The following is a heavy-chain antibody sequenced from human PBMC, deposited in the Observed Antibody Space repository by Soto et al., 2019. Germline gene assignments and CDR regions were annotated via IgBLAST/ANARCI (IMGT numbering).Heavy chain of an antibody. CDR3: AKDIFRGSSGYYYYYYGVDV. Sequence: GGSLRLSCAASGITFSSYGMSWVRQAPGKGLEWVSVISGSGGSTHYADSVKGRFTISRDNSKNTLYLQMNSLRAEDTAVYYCAKDIFRGSSGYYYYYYGVDVWGQGTTVTVSS. J-gene: IGHJ6*02. CDR1: GITFSSYG. CDR2: ISGSGGST. V-gene: IGHV3-23*01. D-gene: IGHD3-22*01.